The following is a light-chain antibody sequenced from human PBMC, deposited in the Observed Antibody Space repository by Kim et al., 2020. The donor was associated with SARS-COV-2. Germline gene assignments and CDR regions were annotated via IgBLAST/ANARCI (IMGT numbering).Light chain of an antibody. CDR1: SGHIAIKY. V-gene: IGLV6-57*01. J-gene: IGLJ2*01. CDR2: ENN. CDR3: QSYDSDNNGV. Sequence: KTVTVSDRRSSGHIAIKYVPWYPQRPRSTPSTLIYENNKRPSGVPDRFSGCIDSSSESASVTISALKIDEEADYYCQSYDSDNNGVFGGGTQLTVL.